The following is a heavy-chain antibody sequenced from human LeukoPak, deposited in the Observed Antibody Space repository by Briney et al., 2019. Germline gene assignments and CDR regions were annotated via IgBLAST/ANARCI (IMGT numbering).Heavy chain of an antibody. CDR2: IWYDGSNK. CDR1: GFTFSSYG. J-gene: IGHJ3*02. CDR3: AKDPSRGPYCSGGSCYGDAFDI. Sequence: PGGSLRLSCAASGFTFSSYGMHWVRQAPGKGLEWVAVIWYDGSNKYYADSVKGRFTISRDNSKNTLYLQMNSLRAEDTAVYYCAKDPSRGPYCSGGSCYGDAFDIWGQGTMVTVSS. D-gene: IGHD2-15*01. V-gene: IGHV3-30*02.